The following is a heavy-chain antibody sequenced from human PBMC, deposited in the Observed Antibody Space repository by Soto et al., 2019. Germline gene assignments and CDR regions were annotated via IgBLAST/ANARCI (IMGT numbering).Heavy chain of an antibody. D-gene: IGHD3-9*01. CDR2: ISGSGGST. CDR3: AKDRGYDILTGYYFFDY. CDR1: GFTFSSYA. Sequence: GGSLRLSCAASGFTFSSYAMGWVRQAPGKGLEWVSAISGSGGSTYYADSVKGRFTISRDNSKNTLYLQMNSLRAEDTAVYYCAKDRGYDILTGYYFFDYWGQGTLVTVSS. J-gene: IGHJ4*02. V-gene: IGHV3-23*01.